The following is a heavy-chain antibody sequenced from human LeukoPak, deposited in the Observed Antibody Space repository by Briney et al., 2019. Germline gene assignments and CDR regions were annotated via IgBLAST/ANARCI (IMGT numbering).Heavy chain of an antibody. CDR3: AREIYCSASSCTGGVFDI. D-gene: IGHD2-15*01. CDR1: GFAFNTYA. CDR2: IWHDGSHK. Sequence: PGRSLRLSCAASGFAFNTYAMHWVRQAPGQGLEWVALIWHDGSHKFYSNSVKGRFTISRDNSKNTLYLQMNSLRVEDTAVYYCAREIYCSASSCTGGVFDIWGQGTMVTVSS. V-gene: IGHV3-33*01. J-gene: IGHJ3*02.